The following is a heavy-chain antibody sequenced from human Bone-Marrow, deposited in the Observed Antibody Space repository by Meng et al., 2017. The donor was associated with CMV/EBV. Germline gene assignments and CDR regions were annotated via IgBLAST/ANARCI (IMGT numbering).Heavy chain of an antibody. V-gene: IGHV3-48*03. CDR2: ISSSGSTI. CDR3: ARRLRLRPVDY. Sequence: GGSLRLSCAASGFTFSSYEMNWVRQAPGKGLEWVSYISSSGSTIYYADSVKGRFTISRDNAKNSLYLQMNSLRAEDTAVYYCARRLRLRPVDYWGQGTLVTVS. CDR1: GFTFSSYE. D-gene: IGHD4-17*01. J-gene: IGHJ4*02.